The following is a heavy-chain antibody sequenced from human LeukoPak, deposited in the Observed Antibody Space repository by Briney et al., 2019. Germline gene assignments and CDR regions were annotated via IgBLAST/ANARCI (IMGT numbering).Heavy chain of an antibody. J-gene: IGHJ4*02. CDR3: AKDQGPYSSSWIAY. V-gene: IGHV3-33*06. Sequence: GRSLRLSCAASGFTFSSYGMHWVRQAPGKGREWVAVIWYDGSNKYYADAVKGRFTISRDNSKNTLYLQINSLRAEDTAVSYCAKDQGPYSSSWIAYWGQGTLVTVYS. D-gene: IGHD6-13*01. CDR1: GFTFSSYG. CDR2: IWYDGSNK.